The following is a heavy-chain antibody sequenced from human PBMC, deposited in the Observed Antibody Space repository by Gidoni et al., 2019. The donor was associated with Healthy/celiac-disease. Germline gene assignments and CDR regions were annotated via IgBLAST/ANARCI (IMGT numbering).Heavy chain of an antibody. CDR2: ISSSSSTI. CDR1: GFTFSSYS. D-gene: IGHD2-21*01. V-gene: IGHV3-48*01. J-gene: IGHJ4*02. Sequence: EVQLVESGGGLVQPGGSLRLSCAASGFTFSSYSMNWVRQAPGKGLEWVSYISSSSSTIYYADSVKGRFTISRDNAKNSLYLQMNSLRAEDTAVYYWAREVHYSVDYWGQGTLVTVSS. CDR3: AREVHYSVDY.